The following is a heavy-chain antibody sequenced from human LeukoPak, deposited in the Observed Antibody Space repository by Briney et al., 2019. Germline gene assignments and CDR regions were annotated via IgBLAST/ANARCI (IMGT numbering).Heavy chain of an antibody. V-gene: IGHV1-46*01. CDR2: INPSGGST. CDR3: ARSPRWLQGFDY. CDR1: GYTFTSYY. Sequence: ASVKVSCKASGYTFTSYYMHWVRQAPGQGLEWMGIINPSGGSTSYAQKFQGRVTMTRDTSTSTVYMELRSLRSDDTAVYYCARSPRWLQGFDYWGQGTLVTVSS. J-gene: IGHJ4*02. D-gene: IGHD5-24*01.